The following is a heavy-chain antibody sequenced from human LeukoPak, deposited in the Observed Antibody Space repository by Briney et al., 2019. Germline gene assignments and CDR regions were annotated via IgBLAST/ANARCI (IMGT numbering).Heavy chain of an antibody. V-gene: IGHV4-30-2*01. J-gene: IGHJ5*02. CDR3: ARDLSQQSSGNWFDP. Sequence: SETLSLTCTVSGGSISSGGYYWSWIRQPPGKGLEWIGYIYHSGSTYYNPSLKSRVTISVDRSKNQFSLKLSSVTAADTAVYYCARDLSQQSSGNWFDPWGQGTLVTVSS. CDR2: IYHSGST. CDR1: GGSISSGGYY. D-gene: IGHD3-22*01.